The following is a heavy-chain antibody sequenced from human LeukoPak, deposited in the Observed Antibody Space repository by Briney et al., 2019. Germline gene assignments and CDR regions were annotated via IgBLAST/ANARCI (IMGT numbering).Heavy chain of an antibody. Sequence: SETLSLTCAVSGGSISSSNWWNWVRQPPGKGLEWIGEVYHSGSTHYNPSLKSRVTITVDKSKNQFSLKLSSVTAADTAVYYCARRDPGWYLDYWGQGTLVTVSS. CDR2: VYHSGST. V-gene: IGHV4-4*02. D-gene: IGHD6-19*01. CDR3: ARRDPGWYLDY. CDR1: GGSISSSNW. J-gene: IGHJ4*02.